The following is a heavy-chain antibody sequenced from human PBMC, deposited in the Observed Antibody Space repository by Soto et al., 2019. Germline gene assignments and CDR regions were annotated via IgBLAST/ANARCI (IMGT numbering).Heavy chain of an antibody. Sequence: SETLSLTCAVYGGSFSGYYWSWIRQPPGKGLEWIGEINHSGSTNYNPSLKSRVTISVDTSKDQFSLKLSSVTAADAAVYYCAGDELELLSVGEYYYYYGMDVWGQGTTVTVSS. CDR2: INHSGST. D-gene: IGHD1-7*01. J-gene: IGHJ6*02. CDR3: AGDELELLSVGEYYYYYGMDV. CDR1: GGSFSGYY. V-gene: IGHV4-34*01.